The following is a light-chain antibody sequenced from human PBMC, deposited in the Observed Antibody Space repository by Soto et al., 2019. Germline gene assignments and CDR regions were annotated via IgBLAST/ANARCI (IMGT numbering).Light chain of an antibody. CDR1: RSDVGGYNY. CDR3: SSYTSSSTLYYV. Sequence: QSALTQPASVSGSPGQSITISCTGTRSDVGGYNYVSWYQQHPGKAPKLMMYDVSNRPSGVSNRFSGSKSGNTASLTISGLQAEDEADYYCSSYTSSSTLYYVFGTGTKVTVL. V-gene: IGLV2-14*01. J-gene: IGLJ1*01. CDR2: DVS.